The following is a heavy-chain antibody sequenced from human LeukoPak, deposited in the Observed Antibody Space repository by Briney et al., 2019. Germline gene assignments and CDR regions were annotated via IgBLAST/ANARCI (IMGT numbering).Heavy chain of an antibody. V-gene: IGHV4-59*01. CDR1: RGSISNY. CDR2: IYYSGSA. CDR3: AGFYDAFDI. D-gene: IGHD2-15*01. Sequence: PSETLSLTCTVSRGSISNYWSWIRQPPGKGLEWIGYIYYSGSANYNPSLKSRVTISIDTSKNQFSLKLSSVTAADTAVYYCAGFYDAFDIWGQGTMVTVSS. J-gene: IGHJ3*02.